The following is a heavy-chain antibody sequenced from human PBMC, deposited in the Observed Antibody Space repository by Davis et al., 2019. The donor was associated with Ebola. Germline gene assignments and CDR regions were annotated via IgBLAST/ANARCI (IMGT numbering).Heavy chain of an antibody. CDR3: ARAGGIVVVPAAIRAYYGMDV. Sequence: SETLSLTCTVSGGSISSYYWSWIRQPPGKGLEWIGEINHSGSTYYNPSLKSRVTISVDTSKNQFSLKLSSVTAADTAVYYCARAGGIVVVPAAIRAYYGMDVWGQGTTVTVSS. D-gene: IGHD2-2*01. CDR1: GGSISSYY. V-gene: IGHV4-34*01. J-gene: IGHJ6*02. CDR2: INHSGST.